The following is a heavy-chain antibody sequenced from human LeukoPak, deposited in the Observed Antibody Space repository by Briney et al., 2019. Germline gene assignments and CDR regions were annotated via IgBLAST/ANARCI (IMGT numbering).Heavy chain of an antibody. D-gene: IGHD3-10*01. Sequence: SETLSLTCTVSGGSITSGAYYWSWIRQHPGRGLEWIGYTHYTGGTYYNPSLMSRVLISVDASKNQSSLNLNSVTAADTAVYFCYGSGYWGQGTLVTVSS. V-gene: IGHV4-31*03. J-gene: IGHJ4*02. CDR1: GGSITSGAYY. CDR2: THYTGGT. CDR3: YGSGY.